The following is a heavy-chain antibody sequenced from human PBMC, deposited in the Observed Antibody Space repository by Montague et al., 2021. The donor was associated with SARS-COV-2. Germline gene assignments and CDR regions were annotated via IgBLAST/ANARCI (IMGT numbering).Heavy chain of an antibody. CDR1: GFTFSSYA. V-gene: IGHV3-30*04. Sequence: LRLSCAASGFTFSSYAMHWVRQAPGKGLEWVAVISYDGSNKYYADSVKGRFTISRDNSKNTLYLQMNSLRAEDTAVYYCASSLVWFEIDYWGQGTLVTVSS. CDR3: ASSLVWFEIDY. J-gene: IGHJ4*02. D-gene: IGHD3-10*01. CDR2: ISYDGSNK.